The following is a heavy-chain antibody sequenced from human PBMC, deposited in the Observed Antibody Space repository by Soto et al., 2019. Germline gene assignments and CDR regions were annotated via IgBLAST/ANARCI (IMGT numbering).Heavy chain of an antibody. CDR2: IIPIFGTA. CDR3: ARDSPLKYCSSTSCYQTTYYYYGMDV. Sequence: SVKVSCKASGGTFSSYAISWVRQAPGQGLEWMGGIIPIFGTANYAQKFQGRVTITADESTSTAYMELSSLRSEDTAVYYCARDSPLKYCSSTSCYQTTYYYYGMDVWGQGTTVTVSS. V-gene: IGHV1-69*13. CDR1: GGTFSSYA. D-gene: IGHD2-2*01. J-gene: IGHJ6*02.